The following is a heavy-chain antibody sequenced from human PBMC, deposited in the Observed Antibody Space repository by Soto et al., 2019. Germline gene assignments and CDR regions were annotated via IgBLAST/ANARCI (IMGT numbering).Heavy chain of an antibody. J-gene: IGHJ6*04. CDR1: GGSLSNYG. V-gene: IGHV1-69*12. CDR2: IIPVFGTA. Sequence: QVQLVQSGAEVKKPGSSVKVSCKASGGSLSNYGISWVRQAPGQGLEWRVGIIPVFGTANYAQKFQGRVTITADESTNIVNLDVTSLRSEDTAVYYCARGDATKIVVTTYYAMDVWGKGNTVTVSS. D-gene: IGHD4-17*01. CDR3: ARGDATKIVVTTYYAMDV.